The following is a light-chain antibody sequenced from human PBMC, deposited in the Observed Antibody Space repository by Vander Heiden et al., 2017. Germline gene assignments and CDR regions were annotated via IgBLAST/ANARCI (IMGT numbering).Light chain of an antibody. CDR3: SSFAGSSVV. CDR1: SSDVGGYDY. CDR2: DVT. V-gene: IGLV2-8*01. J-gene: IGLJ2*01. Sequence: QSALTQPPSASGSPGQSVTISCTGTSSDVGGYDYVSWYQQHPGEAPKLKIYDVTKRPSGVPDRFSGSKSGNTASLTVSGLQAEDEADYYCSSFAGSSVVFGGGTSLTVL.